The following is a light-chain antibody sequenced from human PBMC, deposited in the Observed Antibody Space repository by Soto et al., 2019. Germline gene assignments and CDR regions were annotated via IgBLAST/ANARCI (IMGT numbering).Light chain of an antibody. CDR1: SSDVGGYNY. J-gene: IGLJ1*01. CDR3: SSYAGSSTV. V-gene: IGLV2-8*01. CDR2: EVN. Sequence: QSVLTQPPSASGSPGQSVAISCTGTSSDVGGYNYVSWYQQHPGKAPKLMIYEVNKRPSGVPDRFSGSKSGNTASLTVSCLQAEEEADYCCSSYAGSSTVFGCGTKVTV.